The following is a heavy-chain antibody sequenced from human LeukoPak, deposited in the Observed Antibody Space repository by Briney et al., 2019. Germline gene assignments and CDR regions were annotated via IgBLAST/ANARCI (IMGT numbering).Heavy chain of an antibody. CDR3: ARLTGSYYPY. CDR2: IKQDGSEK. CDR1: GFTFSSYW. J-gene: IGHJ4*02. V-gene: IGHV3-7*05. D-gene: IGHD1-26*01. Sequence: GGSLRLSCVASGFTFSSYWMSWVRQAPGKGLEWVANIKQDGSEKYYVDSVKGLFTISRDNAKNSLYLQMNSLRAEDTAVYYCARLTGSYYPYWGQGTLVTVSS.